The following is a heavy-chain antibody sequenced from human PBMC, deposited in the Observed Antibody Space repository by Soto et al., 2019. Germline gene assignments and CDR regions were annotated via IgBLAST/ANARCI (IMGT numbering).Heavy chain of an antibody. CDR1: GLTFSSYA. J-gene: IGHJ6*02. D-gene: IGHD3-3*01. Sequence: PGASLRLSCAASGLTFSSYAMSWVRQAPGKGLEWFSAISGSGGSTYYADSVKGRLTISRDSSKNTPYLQMNSLRAEDTAVYYCATDSGRGITIFGVVTCYGMDVWGQGTRVTDSS. V-gene: IGHV3-23*01. CDR3: ATDSGRGITIFGVVTCYGMDV. CDR2: ISGSGGST.